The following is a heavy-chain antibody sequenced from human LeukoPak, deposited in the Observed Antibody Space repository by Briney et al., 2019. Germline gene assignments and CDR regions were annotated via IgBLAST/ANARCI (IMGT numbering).Heavy chain of an antibody. D-gene: IGHD6-13*01. J-gene: IGHJ4*02. CDR1: GGTFSSYA. CDR2: IIPILGIA. CDR3: ARDRRIPLAAAGPFDY. Sequence: ASVKVSCKASGGTFSSYAISWVRQAPGQGLEWMGRIIPILGIANYAQEFQGRVTITADKSTSTAYMELSSLRSEDTAVYYCARDRRIPLAAAGPFDYWGQGTLVTVSS. V-gene: IGHV1-69*04.